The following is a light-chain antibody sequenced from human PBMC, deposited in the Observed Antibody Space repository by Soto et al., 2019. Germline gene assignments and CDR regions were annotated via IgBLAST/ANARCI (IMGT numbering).Light chain of an antibody. CDR2: DVS. V-gene: IGLV2-14*01. CDR3: SSYPTSTTFEV. Sequence: QSVLAQPASVSGSPGQSITISCTGTSSDVGGYNYVSWYQQHPGKAPKLMIYDVSNRPSGVSNRFSGSKSGNTASLTISGLQAEDEADYYCSSYPTSTTFEVFGPGPKVTVL. J-gene: IGLJ1*01. CDR1: SSDVGGYNY.